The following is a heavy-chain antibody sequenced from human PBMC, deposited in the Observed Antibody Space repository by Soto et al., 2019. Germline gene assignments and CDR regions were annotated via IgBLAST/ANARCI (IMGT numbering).Heavy chain of an antibody. CDR1: GFTFSSYA. Sequence: GSLRLSCAASGFTFSSYAMSWVRQAPGKGLEWVSSISSSSSYIYYADSVKGRFTISRDNAKNSLYLQMNSLRAEDTAVYYCARVAARPTDYYYYMDVCGKGTTVPVSS. CDR3: ARVAARPTDYYYYMDV. D-gene: IGHD6-6*01. CDR2: ISSSSSYI. V-gene: IGHV3-21*01. J-gene: IGHJ6*03.